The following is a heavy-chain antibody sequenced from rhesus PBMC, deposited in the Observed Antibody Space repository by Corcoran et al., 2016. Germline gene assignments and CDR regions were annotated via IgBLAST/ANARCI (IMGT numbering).Heavy chain of an antibody. D-gene: IGHD4-23*01. V-gene: IGHV4-99*01. CDR3: ARIHPEYFEL. Sequence: QVQLRESGPGLVKPSETLSLTCAVSGYSISSGYFWGWICQPPGKGLEYIGYISSVSQSTSYNPSLKSRVTISKDTSKNQFSLNLASVTAADTAVYYCARIHPEYFELWGQGALVIVSS. J-gene: IGHJ1*01. CDR2: ISSVSQST. CDR1: GYSISSGYF.